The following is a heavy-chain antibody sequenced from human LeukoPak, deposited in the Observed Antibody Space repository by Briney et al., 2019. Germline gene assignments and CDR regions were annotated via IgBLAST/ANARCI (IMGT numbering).Heavy chain of an antibody. V-gene: IGHV1-2*06. Sequence: ASVKVSCKASGGTFSSYAISWVRQAPGQGHEWMGRINPNSGGTNFAQKFQARVTMTSDTSISTAYMEVSGLESDDTAVYYCARARYCYTTSCPLDYWGQGTLVTVSS. J-gene: IGHJ4*02. CDR1: GGTFSSYA. CDR3: ARARYCYTTSCPLDY. CDR2: INPNSGGT. D-gene: IGHD2-2*01.